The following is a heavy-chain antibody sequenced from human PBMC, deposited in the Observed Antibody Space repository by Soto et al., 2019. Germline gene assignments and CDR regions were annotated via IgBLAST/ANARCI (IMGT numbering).Heavy chain of an antibody. CDR2: ISGNGGTT. Sequence: GGSLRLSCTASGFTFRNYAMSWVRQAPGKGLQWVSAISGNGGTTYYADSVKGRFTLSRDNFKDTLYLQMNSLRTEDTAVYYCAKDQGNGRRYFDSWGLGTLVTVSS. CDR3: AKDQGNGRRYFDS. J-gene: IGHJ4*02. D-gene: IGHD2-8*01. CDR1: GFTFRNYA. V-gene: IGHV3-23*01.